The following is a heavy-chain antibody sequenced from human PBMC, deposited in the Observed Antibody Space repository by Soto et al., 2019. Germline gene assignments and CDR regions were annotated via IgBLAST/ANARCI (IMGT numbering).Heavy chain of an antibody. J-gene: IGHJ4*02. CDR2: IYHSGGT. Sequence: QLQLQESGSGLVKPSQTLSLTCAVSGDSISSGGYSWNWIRQPPGKGLEWIGYIYHSGGTDYNPSLKSRVTITVDSSNNQFSLKLSSVTAADTAVYYCARDSRSCYYLEYWGQGTLVTVSS. CDR3: ARDSRSCYYLEY. D-gene: IGHD3-22*01. CDR1: GDSISSGGYS. V-gene: IGHV4-30-2*01.